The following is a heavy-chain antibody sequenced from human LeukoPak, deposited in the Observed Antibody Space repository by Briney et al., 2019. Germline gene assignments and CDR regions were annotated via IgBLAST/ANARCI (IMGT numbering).Heavy chain of an antibody. Sequence: SXXLSLTCTVSGGSISSYYWSWIRQPPGKGREWMRYVYYIGSTNYTPSLMSRVTISVDTSNNQFSLQLSSVTAADTAVYYCARQRNYYDSSGYYKRALFDYWGQGTLVTVSS. CDR3: ARQRNYYDSSGYYKRALFDY. D-gene: IGHD3-22*01. J-gene: IGHJ4*02. CDR2: VYYIGST. V-gene: IGHV4-59*01. CDR1: GGSISSYY.